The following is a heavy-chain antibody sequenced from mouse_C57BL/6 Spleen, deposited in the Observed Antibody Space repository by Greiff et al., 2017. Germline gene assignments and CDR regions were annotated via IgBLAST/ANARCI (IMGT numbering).Heavy chain of an antibody. CDR1: GYTFTSYW. V-gene: IGHV1-64*01. D-gene: IGHD2-4*01. CDR2: IHPNSGST. Sequence: QVQLQQPGAELVKPGASVKLSCKASGYTFTSYWMHWVKQRPGQGLEWIGMIHPNSGSTNYNEKFKSKATLTVDKSSSTAYMQLSSLTSEDSAVYYCALIYYDYDNARDYWGQGTSVTVSS. CDR3: ALIYYDYDNARDY. J-gene: IGHJ4*01.